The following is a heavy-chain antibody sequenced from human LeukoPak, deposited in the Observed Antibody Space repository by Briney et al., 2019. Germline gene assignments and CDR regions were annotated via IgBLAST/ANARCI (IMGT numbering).Heavy chain of an antibody. J-gene: IGHJ4*02. CDR2: ISWNSGSI. D-gene: IGHD2-21*02. CDR1: GFTFDDYA. V-gene: IGHV3-9*01. Sequence: PSGGSLRLSCAASGFTFDDYAMHWVRQAPGKGLEWVSGISWNSGSIGYADSVKGRFTISRDNAKNSLYLQMNSLRAEDTAVYYCARKYCGGDCYSQYWGQGTLVTVSS. CDR3: ARKYCGGDCYSQY.